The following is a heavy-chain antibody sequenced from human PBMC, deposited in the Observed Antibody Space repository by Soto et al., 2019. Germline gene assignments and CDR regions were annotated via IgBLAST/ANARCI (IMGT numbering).Heavy chain of an antibody. V-gene: IGHV3-21*02. CDR1: GFSFSTYN. D-gene: IGHD3-16*01. CDR3: VREDGLVGSNSAFDQ. J-gene: IGHJ4*02. Sequence: EVELLESGGGLVKPGGSLRLSCAASGFSFSTYNMNWVRQAPGKGLEWVSSINGRSNYKYYTDSVKGRFTISRDNTKNSLYLQMDSLRAEDTAVYYCVREDGLVGSNSAFDQWGQGTLVIVCS. CDR2: INGRSNYK.